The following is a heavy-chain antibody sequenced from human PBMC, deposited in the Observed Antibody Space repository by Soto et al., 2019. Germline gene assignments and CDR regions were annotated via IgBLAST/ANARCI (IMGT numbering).Heavy chain of an antibody. J-gene: IGHJ4*02. CDR1: GFTFSSYS. CDR3: AKKVNSGPGSQYFDY. Sequence: EVQLFESGGGLVQPGGSLRLSCAASGFTFSSYSMSWVRQAPGKGLEWVSGFRTGGDDGTTYYADSVKGRFTISIDNCKNTLFLQMNSLRVEDTAIYYCAKKVNSGPGSQYFDYWGQGTLVTVSS. D-gene: IGHD3-10*01. V-gene: IGHV3-23*01. CDR2: FRTGGDDGTT.